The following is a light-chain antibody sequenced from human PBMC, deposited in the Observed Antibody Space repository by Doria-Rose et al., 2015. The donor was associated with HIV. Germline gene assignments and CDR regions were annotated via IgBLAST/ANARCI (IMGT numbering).Light chain of an antibody. CDR2: GSF. CDR1: HSINSY. Sequence: TCRASHSINSYLNWYQQKPGKAPNLLIYGSFSMQGGVPSRFSGSGSGTEYTLTISNLQPEDFATHYCQQTYTSPSTFGQGTKIEIK. J-gene: IGKJ1*01. V-gene: IGKV1-39*01. CDR3: QQTYTSPST.